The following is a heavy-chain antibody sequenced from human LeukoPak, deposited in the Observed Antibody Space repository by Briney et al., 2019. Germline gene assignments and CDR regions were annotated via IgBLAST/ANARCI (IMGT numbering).Heavy chain of an antibody. V-gene: IGHV4-34*01. Sequence: SENLSLTCAVYGGSFSGYYWSGIRQPPGKGLEWIGEINHSGSTNYNPSLKSRVTISVDTSKNQFSLKLSSVTAADTAVYYCARQVEVVPAAMPNTFDYWGQGTLVTVSS. CDR2: INHSGST. J-gene: IGHJ4*02. CDR3: ARQVEVVPAAMPNTFDY. CDR1: GGSFSGYY. D-gene: IGHD2-2*01.